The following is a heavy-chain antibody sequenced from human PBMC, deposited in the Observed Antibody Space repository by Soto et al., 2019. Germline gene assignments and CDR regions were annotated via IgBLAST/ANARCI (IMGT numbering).Heavy chain of an antibody. D-gene: IGHD2-15*01. J-gene: IGHJ4*02. V-gene: IGHV1-69*12. Sequence: QVQLVQSGAEVKKPGSSVKVSCKASGGTLSSYAISWVRQARGQGLEWMGGIIPVFGTANYAQKFQGRVTISADESTSTAYMELSSLRSEDTAVYYCARAHCSGGSCYYCWGQGTLVTVSS. CDR1: GGTLSSYA. CDR3: ARAHCSGGSCYYC. CDR2: IIPVFGTA.